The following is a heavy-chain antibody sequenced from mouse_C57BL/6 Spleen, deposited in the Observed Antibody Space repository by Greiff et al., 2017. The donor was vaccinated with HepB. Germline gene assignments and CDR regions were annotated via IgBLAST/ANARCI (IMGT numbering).Heavy chain of an antibody. J-gene: IGHJ2*01. CDR3: TRAVYYGSPYYFDY. CDR1: GFTFSSYA. V-gene: IGHV5-9-1*02. D-gene: IGHD1-1*01. Sequence: EVQVVESGEGLVKPGGSLKLSCAASGFTFSSYAMSWVRQTPEKRLEWVAYISSGGDYIYYADTVKGRFTISRDNARNTLYLQMSSLKSEDTAMYYCTRAVYYGSPYYFDYWGQGTTLTVSS. CDR2: ISSGGDYI.